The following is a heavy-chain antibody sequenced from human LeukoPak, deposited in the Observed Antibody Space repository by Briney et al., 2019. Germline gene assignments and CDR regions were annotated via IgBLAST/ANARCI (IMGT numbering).Heavy chain of an antibody. D-gene: IGHD3-10*01. CDR3: ARDPGFGELPDY. J-gene: IGHJ4*02. Sequence: GGSLRLSCAASGFTFSSYAMSWVRQAPGKGLVWVSRINSDGSSTSYADSVKGRFTISRDNAKNTLYLQMNSLRAEDTAAYYCARDPGFGELPDYWGQGTLVTVSS. CDR2: INSDGSST. V-gene: IGHV3-74*01. CDR1: GFTFSSYA.